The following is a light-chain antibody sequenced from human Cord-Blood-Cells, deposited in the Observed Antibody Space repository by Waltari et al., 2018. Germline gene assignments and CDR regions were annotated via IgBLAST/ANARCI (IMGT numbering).Light chain of an antibody. Sequence: NFMLTQPHSVSESPGKTVTISCTRSSGRIASNYVQWYQKRPGSSPTTVISEDNQRPSGVPDRFSGSIDSSSNSASLTISGLKTEDEADYYCQSYDSSNRVFGGGTKLTVL. CDR2: EDN. CDR3: QSYDSSNRV. V-gene: IGLV6-57*01. CDR1: SGRIASNY. J-gene: IGLJ2*01.